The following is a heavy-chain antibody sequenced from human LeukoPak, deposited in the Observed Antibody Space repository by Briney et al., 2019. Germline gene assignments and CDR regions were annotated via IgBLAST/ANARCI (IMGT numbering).Heavy chain of an antibody. J-gene: IGHJ4*02. CDR3: AKGHNNYYFTIDY. CDR1: GFTFNMDG. V-gene: IGHV3-23*01. CDR2: IADSGGNT. Sequence: RGSLRPSCPASGFTFNMDGMGWDRHPPRKWPEWVAAIADSGGNTYYGDSVKGRFTISRDNSRNTLSLQMNSLRAEDTAVYYCAKGHNNYYFTIDYWGQATLVTVSS. D-gene: IGHD2/OR15-2a*01.